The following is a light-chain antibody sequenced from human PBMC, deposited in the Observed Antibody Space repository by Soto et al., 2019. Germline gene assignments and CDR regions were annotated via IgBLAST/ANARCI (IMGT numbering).Light chain of an antibody. CDR1: SSDVGGYNY. V-gene: IGLV2-8*01. CDR3: GGWDDSLSGPV. J-gene: IGLJ2*01. Sequence: QSVLTQPPSASGSPGQSVAISCTGTSSDVGGYNYVSWYQQHPGKAPKLMIYEVNKRPSGVPDRFSGSKSGTSASLAISGLRSEDEADYYCGGWDDSLSGPVFGGGTKLTVL. CDR2: EVN.